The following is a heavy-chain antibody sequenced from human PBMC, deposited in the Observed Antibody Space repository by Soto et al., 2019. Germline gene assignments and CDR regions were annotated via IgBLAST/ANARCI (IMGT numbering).Heavy chain of an antibody. D-gene: IGHD2-15*01. CDR3: ARGHCSSGGCEYSNRFDP. Sequence: PGESLKISCKGSGYSFTSYWIAWVRQMPGKGLEWMGMIYPGDFDTNYSPSFQGEVTISADKSSSTAYLHWSSLKTSDTAIYYCARGHCSSGGCEYSNRFDPWGQGTLVTVSS. CDR2: IYPGDFDT. CDR1: GYSFTSYW. J-gene: IGHJ5*02. V-gene: IGHV5-51*01.